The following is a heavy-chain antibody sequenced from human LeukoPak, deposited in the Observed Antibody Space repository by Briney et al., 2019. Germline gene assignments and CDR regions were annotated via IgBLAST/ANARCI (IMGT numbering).Heavy chain of an antibody. J-gene: IGHJ4*02. Sequence: PGGSLRLSCAASGFTFRDYYMSWIRQAPGKGLERVSYISGSGSTIYYADSVKGRFTISRDTAKNSLYLQMNSLRAEDTAMYYCTRVVGIYYDSSAQRYWGQGTLVTVSS. D-gene: IGHD3-22*01. CDR3: TRVVGIYYDSSAQRY. CDR2: ISGSGSTI. CDR1: GFTFRDYY. V-gene: IGHV3-11*04.